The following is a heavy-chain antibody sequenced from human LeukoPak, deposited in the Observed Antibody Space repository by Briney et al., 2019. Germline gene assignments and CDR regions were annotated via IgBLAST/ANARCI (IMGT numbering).Heavy chain of an antibody. Sequence: GESLKISLKGSGYSFTSYWIGWVRQMPGKGLGWMGIIYPGDSDTRYSPSFQGQVTISADKSISTAYLQWSSLKASDTAMYYCARQEYYDSSGWGYYFDYWGQGTLVTVSS. J-gene: IGHJ4*02. CDR2: IYPGDSDT. D-gene: IGHD3-22*01. CDR3: ARQEYYDSSGWGYYFDY. CDR1: GYSFTSYW. V-gene: IGHV5-51*01.